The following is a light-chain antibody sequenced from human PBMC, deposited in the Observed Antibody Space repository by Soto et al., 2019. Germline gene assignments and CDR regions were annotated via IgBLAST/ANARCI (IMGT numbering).Light chain of an antibody. J-gene: IGKJ5*01. CDR3: QQFKSYPIT. CDR2: AAS. V-gene: IGKV1-8*01. CDR1: QGISSY. Sequence: AIRMTQSPSSLSASTGDRVTITCRASQGISSYLAWYQQNPGKAPKLLIYAASTLQNGVPSTFSGSGSGTEFTLTISSLQPEDFGTYYCQQFKSYPITFGQGTRLEIK.